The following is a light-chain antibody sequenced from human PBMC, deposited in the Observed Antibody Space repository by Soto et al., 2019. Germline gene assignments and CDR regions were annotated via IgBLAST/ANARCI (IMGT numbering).Light chain of an antibody. J-gene: IGKJ3*01. CDR3: QQYATYSVFT. CDR1: QSVGKW. CDR2: EAS. V-gene: IGKV1-5*03. Sequence: DIQMTQSPSTLSASVGDRVIITCRASQSVGKWLAWYQQKLGTVPKLLIYEASNLASGVPSRFSGSGSGTEFTLTISSLQPDDFATYYGQQYATYSVFTFGPGTTVDIK.